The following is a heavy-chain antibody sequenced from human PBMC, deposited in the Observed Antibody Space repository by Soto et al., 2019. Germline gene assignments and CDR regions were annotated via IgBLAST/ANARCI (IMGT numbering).Heavy chain of an antibody. V-gene: IGHV3-30*18. J-gene: IGHJ4*02. Sequence: QVQLVESGGGVVQPGRSLRLSCAASGFTFSSYGMHWVRQAPGTGLEWVAVISYDGSNKYYADSVKGRFTISTDNSKNTLYLQMNSLRAEDTAVYYCAKESSYSGSSFDYWGQGTLVTVSS. D-gene: IGHD1-26*01. CDR1: GFTFSSYG. CDR2: ISYDGSNK. CDR3: AKESSYSGSSFDY.